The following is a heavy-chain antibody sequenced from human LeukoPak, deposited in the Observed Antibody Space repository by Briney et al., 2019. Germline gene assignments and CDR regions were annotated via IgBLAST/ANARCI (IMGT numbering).Heavy chain of an antibody. CDR3: ARDQKVGATPYFGMDV. CDR2: MNPNSGNT. V-gene: IGHV1-8*01. J-gene: IGHJ6*02. D-gene: IGHD1-26*01. Sequence: GASVKVSCKASGYTFTSYDINWVRQATGQGLEWMGWMNPNSGNTGYAQKFQGRVTMTRNTSISTAYMELSSLRSEDTAMYYCARDQKVGATPYFGMDVWGQGTAVTVSS. CDR1: GYTFTSYD.